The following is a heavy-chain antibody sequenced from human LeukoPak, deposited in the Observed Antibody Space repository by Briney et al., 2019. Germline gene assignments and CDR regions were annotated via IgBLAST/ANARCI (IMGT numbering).Heavy chain of an antibody. J-gene: IGHJ6*03. CDR2: IKQDGSEK. V-gene: IGHV3-7*01. D-gene: IGHD2-15*01. Sequence: GGSLRLSCAASGFTFSSYWMSWVRQAPGKGLEWVANIKQDGSEKYYVDSVKGRFTISRDNAKNSLYLQMNSLRAEDTAVYYCARDIVVVVALMDVWGKGTTVTVSS. CDR3: ARDIVVVVALMDV. CDR1: GFTFSSYW.